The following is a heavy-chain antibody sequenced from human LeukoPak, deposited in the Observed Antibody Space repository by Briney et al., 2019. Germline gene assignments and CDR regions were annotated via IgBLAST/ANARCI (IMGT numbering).Heavy chain of an antibody. J-gene: IGHJ6*02. D-gene: IGHD7-27*01. Sequence: ASETLSLTCTVSGGSISSYYWSWIRQPPGKGLEWIGYIYYSGSTNYNPSLKSRVTISVDTSKNQFSLQMNSLTAADTAVYYCARDQEQSLGKYYYYFGMDVWAQSTTDTVSS. CDR1: GGSISSYY. CDR3: ARDQEQSLGKYYYYFGMDV. V-gene: IGHV4-59*01. CDR2: IYYSGST.